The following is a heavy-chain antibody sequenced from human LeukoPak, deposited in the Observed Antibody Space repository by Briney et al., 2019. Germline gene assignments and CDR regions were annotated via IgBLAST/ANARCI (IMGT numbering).Heavy chain of an antibody. CDR3: ARDFPGGGMDV. CDR1: GGSISSGGYY. D-gene: IGHD4-23*01. J-gene: IGHJ6*02. V-gene: IGHV4-31*03. Sequence: SETLSLTCTVSGGSISSGGYYWSWIRQHPGKGLEWIGYIYYSGSTYYNPSLKSRVTISVDTSKNQFSLKLSSVTAADTAVYYCARDFPGGGMDVWGQGTTVTVSS. CDR2: IYYSGST.